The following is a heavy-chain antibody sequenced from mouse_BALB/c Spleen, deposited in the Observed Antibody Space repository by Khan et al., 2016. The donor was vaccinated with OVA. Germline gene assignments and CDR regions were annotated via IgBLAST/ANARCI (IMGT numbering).Heavy chain of an antibody. D-gene: IGHD4-1*01. V-gene: IGHV1-87*01. J-gene: IGHJ2*01. CDR2: IYPGDGYT. CDR3: ARDRNWEEN. Sequence: QVRLQQSGAELARPGASVKLSCKASGYTFASYWIQWVKQRPGQGLEWIGAIYPGDGYTQYNQNFKDKATLTADKSSSTAYMQLSTLASEDSAVYYCARDRNWEENWGQGTTLTVSS. CDR1: GYTFASYW.